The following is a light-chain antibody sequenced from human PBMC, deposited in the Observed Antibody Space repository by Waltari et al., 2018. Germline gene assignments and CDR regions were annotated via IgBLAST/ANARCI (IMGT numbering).Light chain of an antibody. CDR1: STDIGAYNY. J-gene: IGLJ3*02. CDR3: CSFTSTSSWV. CDR2: DVN. V-gene: IGLV2-14*03. Sequence: HSALTQPASVSGSPGQSITISCTGTSTDIGAYNYVPWYQKHPGKAPKLIIFDVNNRPSGVSSRFSGSKSGNTASLTISGLQAEDEADFYCCSFTSTSSWVFGGGTKLTVL.